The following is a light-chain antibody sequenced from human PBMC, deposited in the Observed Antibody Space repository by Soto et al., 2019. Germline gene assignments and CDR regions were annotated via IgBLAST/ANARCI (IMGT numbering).Light chain of an antibody. J-gene: IGLJ2*01. Sequence: QLVLTQPPSASGTPGQRVTISCSGNSYNIESNYVSWYQQLPGTAPKLLIHRNNQRPSGVPDRFSGSKSGISASLAISGLRSEDEADYYCAAWDDSLSGVVFGGGTKLTVL. CDR1: SYNIESNY. CDR2: RNN. V-gene: IGLV1-47*01. CDR3: AAWDDSLSGVV.